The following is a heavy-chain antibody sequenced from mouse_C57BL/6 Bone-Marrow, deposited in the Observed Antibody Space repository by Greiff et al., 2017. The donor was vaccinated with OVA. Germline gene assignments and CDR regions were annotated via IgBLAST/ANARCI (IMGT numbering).Heavy chain of an antibody. V-gene: IGHV1-63*01. CDR1: GYTFTNYW. J-gene: IGHJ1*03. Sequence: QVQLQQSGAELVRPGTSVKMSCKASGYTFTNYWIGWAKQRPGHGLEWIGDIYPGGGYTNYTEKFKGKATLTADKSSSTAYMQFSSLTSEDSAIYYCARSPYYYGSSYWYFDGWGTGTTVTVSS. D-gene: IGHD1-1*01. CDR2: IYPGGGYT. CDR3: ARSPYYYGSSYWYFDG.